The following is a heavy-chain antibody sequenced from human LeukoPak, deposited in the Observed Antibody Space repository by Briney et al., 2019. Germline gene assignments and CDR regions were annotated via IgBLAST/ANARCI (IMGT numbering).Heavy chain of an antibody. CDR3: ARDAGSGYDYWWFDP. CDR2: ISSSSGYI. V-gene: IGHV3-21*01. Sequence: GGSLRLSCAASGFTFSSYSMNWVRQAPGKGLEWVSSISSSSGYIYYADSVKGRFTISRDNAKNSLYLQMNSLRAEDTAVYYCARDAGSGYDYWWFDPWGQGTLVTVSS. D-gene: IGHD5-12*01. J-gene: IGHJ5*02. CDR1: GFTFSSYS.